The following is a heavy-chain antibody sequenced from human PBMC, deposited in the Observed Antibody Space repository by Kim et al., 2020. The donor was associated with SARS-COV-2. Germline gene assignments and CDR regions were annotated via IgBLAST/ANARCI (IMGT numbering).Heavy chain of an antibody. CDR1: GFTLGEYG. J-gene: IGHJ4*02. V-gene: IGHV3-30*18. CDR3: AKVSGRRVVEATSRFYLDF. D-gene: IGHD2-21*01. CDR2: ISYEGRDQ. Sequence: GGSLRLSCVASGFTLGEYGMHWVRQAPGKGLEWLAVISYEGRDQYYADSVKGRFVISRDNSENTLYLQMNSLRPEDTAVYYCAKVSGRRVVEATSRFYLDFWGQGALVIVSS.